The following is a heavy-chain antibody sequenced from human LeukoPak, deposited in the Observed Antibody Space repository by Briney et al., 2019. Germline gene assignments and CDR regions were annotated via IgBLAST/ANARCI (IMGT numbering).Heavy chain of an antibody. Sequence: ASVKVSCKVSGYTLTELSMHWVRQAPGKGLEWMGGFDPEDGETIYAQKFQGRVTMTEDTSTDTAYMELSSLRSEDTAVYYCATASFVGGSIPDWYNWNYWGQGTLVTVSS. CDR3: ATASFVGGSIPDWYNWNY. D-gene: IGHD1-20*01. V-gene: IGHV1-24*01. J-gene: IGHJ4*02. CDR1: GYTLTELS. CDR2: FDPEDGET.